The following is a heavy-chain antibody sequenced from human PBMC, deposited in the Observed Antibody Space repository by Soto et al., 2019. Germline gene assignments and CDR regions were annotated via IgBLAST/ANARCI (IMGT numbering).Heavy chain of an antibody. CDR1: GFTFSSYD. Sequence: SLRLSCAASGFTFSSYDMHWVRQATGKGLEWVSAIGTAGDTYYPGSVKGRFTISRENAKNSLYLQMNSLRAEDTAVYYCARAYSGSYFGYWGQGTLVTVSS. J-gene: IGHJ4*02. CDR3: ARAYSGSYFGY. CDR2: IGTAGDT. D-gene: IGHD1-26*01. V-gene: IGHV3-13*01.